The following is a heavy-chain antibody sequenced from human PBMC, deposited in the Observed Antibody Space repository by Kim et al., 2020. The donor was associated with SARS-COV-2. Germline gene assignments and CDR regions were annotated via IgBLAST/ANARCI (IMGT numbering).Heavy chain of an antibody. V-gene: IGHV4-34*01. Sequence: SETLSLTCAVYGGSFSGYYWSWIRQPPGKGLEWIGEINHSGSTNYNPSLKSRVTISVDTSKNQFSLKLSSVTAADTAVYYCARGRPKEYSSSRGGYYYYGMEVWGQGTTVTVSS. CDR2: INHSGST. J-gene: IGHJ6*02. D-gene: IGHD6-6*01. CDR1: GGSFSGYY. CDR3: ARGRPKEYSSSRGGYYYYGMEV.